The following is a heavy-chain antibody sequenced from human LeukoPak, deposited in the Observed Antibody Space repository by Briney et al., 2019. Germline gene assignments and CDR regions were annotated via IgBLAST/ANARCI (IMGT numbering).Heavy chain of an antibody. V-gene: IGHV1-69*13. Sequence: SVKVSCKASGGTFSSYAISWVRQAPGQGLEWMGGIIPIFGTANYAQKFQGRVTITADESTSTAYMELSSLRSEDTAVYYCARDLCSSGWYRCWFDPWGQGTLVTVSS. CDR2: IIPIFGTA. CDR1: GGTFSSYA. D-gene: IGHD6-19*01. J-gene: IGHJ5*02. CDR3: ARDLCSSGWYRCWFDP.